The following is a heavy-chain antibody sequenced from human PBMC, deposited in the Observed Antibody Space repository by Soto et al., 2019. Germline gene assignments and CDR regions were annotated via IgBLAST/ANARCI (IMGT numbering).Heavy chain of an antibody. Sequence: SETLSLTCAVYGGSFSGYYWSWIRQPPGKGLEWIGEINQSGSTNYNPSLKSRVTISVDTSKNQFSLKLSSVTAADTAVYYCARTYSSSWSPFDHWGKGTLVTVSS. CDR3: ARTYSSSWSPFDH. CDR1: GGSFSGYY. V-gene: IGHV4-34*01. D-gene: IGHD6-13*01. CDR2: INQSGST. J-gene: IGHJ4*02.